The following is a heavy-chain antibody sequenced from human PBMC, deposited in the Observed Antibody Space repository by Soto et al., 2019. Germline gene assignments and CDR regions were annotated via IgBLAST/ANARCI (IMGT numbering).Heavy chain of an antibody. CDR3: AKGRYDFWSPYYFDS. Sequence: PGGSLGLGCVVTVVNCDDLAIHWFRQAPGKGLEWVSGITWNSRVLAYADSVKSRFTISRDNARNSLYRQMDSLRDEDTALYYCAKGRYDFWSPYYFDSWGQRTLVTVSS. D-gene: IGHD3-3*01. CDR2: ITWNSRVL. V-gene: IGHV3-9*01. J-gene: IGHJ4*02. CDR1: VVNCDDLA.